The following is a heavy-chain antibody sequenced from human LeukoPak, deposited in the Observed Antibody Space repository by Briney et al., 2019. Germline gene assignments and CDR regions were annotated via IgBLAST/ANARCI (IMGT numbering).Heavy chain of an antibody. CDR3: ASTMVRRQNDY. CDR2: INHSGST. D-gene: IGHD3-10*01. CDR1: GGSFSGYY. V-gene: IGHV4-34*01. Sequence: SETLSLTCAVYGGSFSGYYWSWIRQPPGKGLEWIGEINHSGSTNYNPSLKSRVTISVDTSKNQFSLKLSSVTAADTAVYYCASTMVRRQNDYWGQGTLVTVSS. J-gene: IGHJ4*02.